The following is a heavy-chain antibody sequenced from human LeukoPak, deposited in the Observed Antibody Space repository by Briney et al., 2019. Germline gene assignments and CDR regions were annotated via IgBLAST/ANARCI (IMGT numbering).Heavy chain of an antibody. CDR1: GYTFTCYG. J-gene: IGHJ4*02. Sequence: ASVTVSCKASGYTFTCYGISWVRQAPGQGLEWMGWINPNSGGTNYAQKFQGRVTMTRDTPISTAYMELSRLRSDDTAVYYCARRHSIAARPGFDYWGQGTLVTVSS. CDR2: INPNSGGT. D-gene: IGHD6-6*01. CDR3: ARRHSIAARPGFDY. V-gene: IGHV1-2*02.